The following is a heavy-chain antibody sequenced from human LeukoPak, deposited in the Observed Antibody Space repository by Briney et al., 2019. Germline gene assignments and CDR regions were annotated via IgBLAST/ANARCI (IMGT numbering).Heavy chain of an antibody. CDR2: ISGSGGST. CDR3: AKIPSLQLWLIYYFDY. J-gene: IGHJ4*02. CDR1: GFTFSSYA. Sequence: GGSLRLSCAASGFTFSSYAMSWVRQAPGKGLEWVSAISGSGGSTYYADSVKGRFTISRDNSKNTLYLQMNSLRAEDTAVYYCAKIPSLQLWLIYYFDYWGQGTLSPSPQ. D-gene: IGHD5-18*01. V-gene: IGHV3-23*01.